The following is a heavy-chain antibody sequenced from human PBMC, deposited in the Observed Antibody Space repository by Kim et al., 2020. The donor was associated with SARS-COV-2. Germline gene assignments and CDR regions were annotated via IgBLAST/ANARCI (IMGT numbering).Heavy chain of an antibody. V-gene: IGHV3-74*01. CDR2: IKSDGSIT. D-gene: IGHD4-4*01. CDR1: EFTFSSYW. CDR3: ARGYEEGSNEHPLFDF. Sequence: GGSLRLSCVASEFTFSSYWMQWVRQAPGKGLVWVSRIKSDGSITTYADSVKGRFTISRDNAKNTLYLQMNSLTVEDTALYYCARGYEEGSNEHPLFDFWGAGTLVTVST. J-gene: IGHJ4*02.